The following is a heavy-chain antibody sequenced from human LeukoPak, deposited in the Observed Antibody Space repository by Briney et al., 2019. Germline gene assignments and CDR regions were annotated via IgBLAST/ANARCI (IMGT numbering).Heavy chain of an antibody. CDR2: MNPNSGNT. V-gene: IGHV1-8*01. J-gene: IGHJ4*02. Sequence: ASVKVSCKASGYTFTSYDINWVRQATGQGLEWMGWMNPNSGNTGYAQKFQGRVTMTRNTSISTAYMELSSLRSEDTAVYYCARVAKVRGVTPSDYWGQGTLVTVSS. CDR1: GYTFTSYD. D-gene: IGHD3-10*01. CDR3: ARVAKVRGVTPSDY.